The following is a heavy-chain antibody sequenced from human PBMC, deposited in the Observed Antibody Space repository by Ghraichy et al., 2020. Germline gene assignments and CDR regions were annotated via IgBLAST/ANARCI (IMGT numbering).Heavy chain of an antibody. D-gene: IGHD5-24*01. J-gene: IGHJ4*02. CDR1: GDSLSNGNYF. V-gene: IGHV4-39*01. CDR2: IYYSGRT. CDR3: ARRGDGYGY. Sequence: SETLSLTCTVSGDSLSNGNYFWGWIRQPPGKGLEGVGSIYYSGRTHYTPSLQSRVTISMDTSKNQFSLTLNSVMAADSAVYYWARRGDGYGYWGQGTLVTVSS.